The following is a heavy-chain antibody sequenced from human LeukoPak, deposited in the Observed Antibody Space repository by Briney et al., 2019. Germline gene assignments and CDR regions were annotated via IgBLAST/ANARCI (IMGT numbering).Heavy chain of an antibody. V-gene: IGHV4-61*02. D-gene: IGHD3-9*01. J-gene: IGHJ4*02. CDR2: IYTSGST. Sequence: SETLSLTCTVSGGSISSGSYYWSWIRQPAGRGLEWIGRIYTSGSTNYNPSLKSRVTISVDTAKNQFSLKLSSVTAADTAVYYCARLVARYYDILTGYSEQDYWGQGALVTVSS. CDR3: ARLVARYYDILTGYSEQDY. CDR1: GGSISSGSYY.